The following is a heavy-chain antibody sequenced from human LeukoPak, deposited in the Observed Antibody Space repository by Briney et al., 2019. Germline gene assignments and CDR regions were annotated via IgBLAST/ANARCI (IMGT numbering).Heavy chain of an antibody. D-gene: IGHD3-10*01. V-gene: IGHV4-59*01. CDR3: ARDRAKGNWFDP. CDR2: IYYSGST. Sequence: SETLSLTCTVSGGSISSYYWSWIRQPPGKGLEWIGYIYYSGSTNYNPSLKSRVTISVDTSKNQFSLKLSSATAADTAVYYCARDRAKGNWFDPWGQGTLVTVSS. CDR1: GGSISSYY. J-gene: IGHJ5*02.